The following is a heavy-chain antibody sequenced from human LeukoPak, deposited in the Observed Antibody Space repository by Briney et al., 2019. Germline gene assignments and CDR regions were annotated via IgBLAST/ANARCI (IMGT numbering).Heavy chain of an antibody. V-gene: IGHV4-59*12. J-gene: IGHJ6*02. CDR1: GGSISNNY. CDR3: ARSQAPSYYDFWSGYSTYYYYYGMDV. Sequence: SETLSLTCTVSGGSISNNYWSWFRQPPGKGLEWIGYIYYSGSTNYNPSLKSRVTISVDTSKSQFSLKLSSVTAADTAVYYCARSQAPSYYDFWSGYSTYYYYYGMDVWGQGTTVTVSS. D-gene: IGHD3-3*01. CDR2: IYYSGST.